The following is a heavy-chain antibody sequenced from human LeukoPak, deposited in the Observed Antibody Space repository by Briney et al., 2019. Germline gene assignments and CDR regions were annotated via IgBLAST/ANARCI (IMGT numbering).Heavy chain of an antibody. CDR3: ARRLAAFDI. J-gene: IGHJ3*02. V-gene: IGHV1-8*02. D-gene: IGHD2-21*01. Sequence: GASVTVSCKASGYTFTGYYMHWVRQATGQGLEWMGWMNPNSGNTGYAQKFQGRVTMTRNTSISTAYMELSSLRSEDTAVYYCARRLAAFDIWGQGTMVTVSS. CDR1: GYTFTGYY. CDR2: MNPNSGNT.